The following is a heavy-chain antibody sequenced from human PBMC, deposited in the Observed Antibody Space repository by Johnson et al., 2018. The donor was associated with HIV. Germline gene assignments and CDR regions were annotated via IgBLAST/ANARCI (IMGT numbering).Heavy chain of an antibody. D-gene: IGHD3/OR15-3a*01. V-gene: IGHV3-20*04. J-gene: IGHJ3*02. CDR3: ARSGDSIGSFWAGGAFDI. Sequence: VQLVESGGVVVQPGGSLRLSCAASGFTFDDYGMSWVRQAPGKGLEWVSGINWNGGNTGYADSVKGRFIISRDNAKNSLYLQMNSLRAEDTAVYYCARSGDSIGSFWAGGAFDIWGQGTMVTVSS. CDR1: GFTFDDYG. CDR2: INWNGGNT.